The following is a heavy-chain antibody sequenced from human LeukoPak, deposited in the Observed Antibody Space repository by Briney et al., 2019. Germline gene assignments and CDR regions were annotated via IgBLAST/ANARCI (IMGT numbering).Heavy chain of an antibody. D-gene: IGHD3-10*01. Sequence: ASVKVSCKVSGYTLTELSMHWVRQAPGKGLEWMGGFDPEDGETIYAQKFQGRVTMTEDTSTDTAYMELSSLRSEDTAVYYCAKDCLGVIMLERWFGPWGQGTLVTVSS. V-gene: IGHV1-24*01. CDR3: AKDCLGVIMLERWFGP. CDR1: GYTLTELS. CDR2: FDPEDGET. J-gene: IGHJ5*02.